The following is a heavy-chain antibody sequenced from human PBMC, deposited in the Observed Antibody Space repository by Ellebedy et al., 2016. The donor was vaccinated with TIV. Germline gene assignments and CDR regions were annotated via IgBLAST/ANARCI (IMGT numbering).Heavy chain of an antibody. CDR2: ISSSSSTI. J-gene: IGHJ6*02. Sequence: GGSLRLSYAASGFTFSSYSMNWVRQAPGKGLEWVSYISSSSSTIYYADSVKGRFTISRDNAKNSLYLQMNSLRDEDTAVYYCARGNSGYSSSWYYYYGMDVWGQGTTVTVSS. D-gene: IGHD6-13*01. CDR3: ARGNSGYSSSWYYYYGMDV. V-gene: IGHV3-48*02. CDR1: GFTFSSYS.